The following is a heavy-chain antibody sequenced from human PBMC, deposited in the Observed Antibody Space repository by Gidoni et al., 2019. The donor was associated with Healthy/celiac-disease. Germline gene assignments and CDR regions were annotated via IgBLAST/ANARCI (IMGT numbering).Heavy chain of an antibody. Sequence: QVQLVQSGAEVKKPGSSVKVSCKASGGTFSSYAISWVRQAPGQGLEWMGGIIPIFGTANYAQKFQGRVTITADESTSTAYMELSSLRSEDTAVYYCASDGRDPQRIRGVMVPHHDAFDIWGQGTMVTVSS. CDR2: IIPIFGTA. CDR3: ASDGRDPQRIRGVMVPHHDAFDI. CDR1: GGTFSSYA. J-gene: IGHJ3*02. V-gene: IGHV1-69*01. D-gene: IGHD3-10*01.